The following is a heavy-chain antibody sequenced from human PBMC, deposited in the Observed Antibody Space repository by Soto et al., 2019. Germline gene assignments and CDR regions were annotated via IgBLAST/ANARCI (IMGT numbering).Heavy chain of an antibody. Sequence: DVQLVQSAAEVKKPGESLTISCKTSTFSVSSYWITWVRQKPGKGLEWMGRIDPNDSFTHYSPAFQGHVTISADKSLNTAYLRWASVKASDSAIYYCAGPSGDSYDSRSYHENFDSWGQGTLVTVSA. CDR1: TFSVSSYW. CDR2: IDPNDSFT. V-gene: IGHV5-10-1*03. CDR3: AGPSGDSYDSRSYHENFDS. D-gene: IGHD3-22*01. J-gene: IGHJ5*01.